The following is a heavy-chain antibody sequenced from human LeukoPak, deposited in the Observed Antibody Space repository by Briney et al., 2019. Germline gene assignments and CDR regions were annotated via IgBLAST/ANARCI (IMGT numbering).Heavy chain of an antibody. Sequence: SETLSLTCTVSGGSISNYYWSWIRQPPGKGLEWIGFIYYSGSTNYNPSLKSRVTISVDASKNQFSLKLSSVTAADTAVYYCARGYGKQQDYYYGMDVWGQGTTVTVSS. CDR2: IYYSGST. J-gene: IGHJ6*02. CDR3: ARGYGKQQDYYYGMDV. CDR1: GGSISNYY. D-gene: IGHD6-13*01. V-gene: IGHV4-59*12.